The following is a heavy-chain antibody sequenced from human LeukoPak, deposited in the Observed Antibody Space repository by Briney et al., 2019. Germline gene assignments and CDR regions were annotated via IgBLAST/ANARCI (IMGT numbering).Heavy chain of an antibody. V-gene: IGHV3-23*01. CDR3: AKGQTGNFDY. J-gene: IGHJ4*02. Sequence: RGSLRLSCPASGFTFSTYAMSWVRQAPGKGLEWVSGISGSGASTYYADSVKGRFTVSRDNSKNTLYLQMNSLTVEDTAVYYCAKGQTGNFDYWGQGTLVTVSS. CDR2: ISGSGAST. CDR1: GFTFSTYA. D-gene: IGHD1-1*01.